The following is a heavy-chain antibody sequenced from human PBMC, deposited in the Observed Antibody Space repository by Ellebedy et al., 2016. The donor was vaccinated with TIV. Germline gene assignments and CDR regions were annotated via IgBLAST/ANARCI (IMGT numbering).Heavy chain of an antibody. CDR1: GYTFTSYY. D-gene: IGHD5-18*01. Sequence: ASVKVSXKASGYTFTSYYMHWVRQAPGQGLEWMGIINPSGGSTSYAQKFQGRVTMTRDTSTSTVYMELSSLRSEDTAVYYCARVLQLWFQGPRRKNYYYYGMDVWGQGTTVTVSS. CDR3: ARVLQLWFQGPRRKNYYYYGMDV. V-gene: IGHV1-46*01. CDR2: INPSGGST. J-gene: IGHJ6*02.